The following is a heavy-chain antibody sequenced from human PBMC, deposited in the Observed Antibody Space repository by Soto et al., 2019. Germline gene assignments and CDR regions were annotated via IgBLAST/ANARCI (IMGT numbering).Heavy chain of an antibody. CDR2: ISYDGSNK. D-gene: IGHD3-10*02. J-gene: IGHJ4*02. CDR1: GFTFSSYG. CDR3: SPLFGPFHY. Sequence: QVQLVESGGGVVQPGRSLRLSCAASGFTFSSYGMHWVRQAPGKGLEWVAVISYDGSNKYYADSVKGRFTISRDNSKNTLSLQMTSLRAEDTALYYCSPLFGPFHYCGQGTLVTVSS. V-gene: IGHV3-30*03.